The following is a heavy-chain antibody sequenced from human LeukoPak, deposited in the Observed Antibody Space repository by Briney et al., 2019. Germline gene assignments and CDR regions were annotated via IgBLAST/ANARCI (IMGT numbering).Heavy chain of an antibody. Sequence: PGGSLRLSCAASGYSFSIYAMSWVRQAPGEGLEWVSTISGSGGSTYYADSVKVRFTISRDNSKNTLYLQMNSLRDEDTAVYYCATMMWSGSYGVNDAFDIWGQGTMVTVSS. V-gene: IGHV3-23*01. CDR1: GYSFSIYA. D-gene: IGHD1-26*01. CDR2: ISGSGGST. J-gene: IGHJ3*02. CDR3: ATMMWSGSYGVNDAFDI.